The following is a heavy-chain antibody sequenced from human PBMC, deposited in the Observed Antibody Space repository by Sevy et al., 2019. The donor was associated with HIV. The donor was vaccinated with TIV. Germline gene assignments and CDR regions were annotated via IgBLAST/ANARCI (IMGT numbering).Heavy chain of an antibody. CDR1: GYTFTSFR. CDR2: ISALNGDT. V-gene: IGHV1-18*01. Sequence: ASVKLSCEASGYTFTSFRITWVRQAPGQGLEWMGWISALNGDTNYAQKLQGRVTMTTDTSTNTAYMELRSLRSDDTAVYYCARAYCSGGRCYSLAYWGQGTLVTVSS. CDR3: ARAYCSGGRCYSLAY. J-gene: IGHJ4*02. D-gene: IGHD2-15*01.